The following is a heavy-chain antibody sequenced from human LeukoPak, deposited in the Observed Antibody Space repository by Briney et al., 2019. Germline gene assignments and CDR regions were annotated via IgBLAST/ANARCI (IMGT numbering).Heavy chain of an antibody. CDR1: GVSITSRSYY. D-gene: IGHD5-24*01. V-gene: IGHV4-39*07. J-gene: IGHJ4*02. CDR2: IYYSGST. Sequence: SETLSLTCPVSGVSITSRSYYWGWIRQPPGKGLEWIGNIYYSGSTHYNPSLKSRVTISVDTSKNQSSLKLSSVTAADTAVYYCARTQRWLQLYYFDYWGQGTLVTVSS. CDR3: ARTQRWLQLYYFDY.